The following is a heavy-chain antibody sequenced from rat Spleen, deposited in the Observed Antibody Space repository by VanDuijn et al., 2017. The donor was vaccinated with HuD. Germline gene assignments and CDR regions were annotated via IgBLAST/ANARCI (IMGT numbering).Heavy chain of an antibody. CDR3: ARRGYYSSSHYYVMDA. CDR2: ISYDGSST. CDR1: GFTFSNYG. Sequence: EVQLVESGGGLVQPGRSLKLSCAASGFTFSNYGMAWVRQAPTKGLEWVATISYDGSSTYYRDSVKGRFTISRDNAKSTLYRQMDSLRSEDTATYYCARRGYYSSSHYYVMDAWGQGVMVTVSS. V-gene: IGHV5-29*01. J-gene: IGHJ4*01. D-gene: IGHD1-2*01.